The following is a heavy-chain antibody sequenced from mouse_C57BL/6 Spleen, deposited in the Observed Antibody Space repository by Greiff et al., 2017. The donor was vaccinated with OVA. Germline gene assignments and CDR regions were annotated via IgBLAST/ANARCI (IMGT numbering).Heavy chain of an antibody. Sequence: DVHLVESGGGLVQPKGSLKLSCAASGFSFNTYAMNWVRQAPGKGLEWVARIRSKSNNYATYYADSVKDRFTISRDDSESMLYLQMNNLKTEDTAMYYCVRHGDYDYDPYDVDYGGQGTTLTVSS. CDR3: VRHGDYDYDPYDVDY. CDR1: GFSFNTYA. V-gene: IGHV10-1*01. D-gene: IGHD2-4*01. J-gene: IGHJ2*01. CDR2: IRSKSNNYAT.